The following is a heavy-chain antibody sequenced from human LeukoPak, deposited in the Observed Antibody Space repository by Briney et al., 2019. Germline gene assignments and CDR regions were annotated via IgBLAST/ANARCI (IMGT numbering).Heavy chain of an antibody. D-gene: IGHD2-2*01. J-gene: IGHJ6*02. CDR2: ICVGDGSR. CDR1: GFTLSSYA. V-gene: IGHV3-23*01. CDR3: VRAGAGQLLNYSYYGMDV. Sequence: GGSLRLSCAASGFTLSSYAMSWVRQAPGKGLEWGSAICVGDGSRYYADSVKGRFTICRDNAKNPLYLKMTSLRAEDTAVYSCVRAGAGQLLNYSYYGMDVWGQGTTVTVSS.